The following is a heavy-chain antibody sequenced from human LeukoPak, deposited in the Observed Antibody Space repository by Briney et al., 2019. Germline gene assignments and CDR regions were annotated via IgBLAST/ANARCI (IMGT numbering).Heavy chain of an antibody. CDR1: GFTLSAYM. D-gene: IGHD3-9*01. J-gene: IGHJ6*02. V-gene: IGHV4-4*02. CDR2: IYHSGST. Sequence: GSLRLSCVASGFTLSAYMMSWVRQSPGKGLEWIGEIYHSGSTMYNPSLKSRVTISVDKSKNQFSLYLSSVTAADTAVYYCATLSLIEDILTGSEWDYYGLDVWGQGTTVIVSS. CDR3: ATLSLIEDILTGSEWDYYGLDV.